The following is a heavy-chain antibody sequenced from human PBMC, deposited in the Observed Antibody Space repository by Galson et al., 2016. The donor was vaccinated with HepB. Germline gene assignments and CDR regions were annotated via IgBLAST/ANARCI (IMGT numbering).Heavy chain of an antibody. CDR3: ARSGETRSWYPKEFDH. D-gene: IGHD3-10*01. Sequence: SLRLSCAVSEIGSHYINWIRQAPGKGPEWLSVIYTGGTTDYAAAVKGRFTISRDNSGNTVHLQMNRLRAEDTAVYYCARSGETRSWYPKEFDHWGHGTLVTVSS. V-gene: IGHV3-66*01. CDR2: IYTGGTT. CDR1: EIGSHY. J-gene: IGHJ4*01.